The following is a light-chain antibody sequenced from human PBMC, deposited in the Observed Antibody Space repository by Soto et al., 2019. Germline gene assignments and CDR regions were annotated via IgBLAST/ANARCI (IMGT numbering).Light chain of an antibody. CDR2: EDN. Sequence: QSALTQPASVSGSPGQSITISCTGTSSDVGSYNLVSWYQQHPGTAPKLMIYEDNKRSSGVANRFAGSTSGITAPLTISVLQAEDEADYYCCSDAGRSTWVLGGGTKLTFL. CDR1: SSDVGSYNL. V-gene: IGLV2-23*01. J-gene: IGLJ3*02. CDR3: CSDAGRSTWV.